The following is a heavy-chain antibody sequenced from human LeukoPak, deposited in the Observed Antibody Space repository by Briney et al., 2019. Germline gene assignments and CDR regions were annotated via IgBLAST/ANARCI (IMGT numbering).Heavy chain of an antibody. CDR2: INHSGST. CDR3: ARGQWLAPIDY. Sequence: PSETLSLTCAVYGGSFSGYYWSWIRQPPGKGLEWIGEINHSGSTNYNPSLKSRVTISVDTSKNQFSLKLSSVTAADTAVYYCARGQWLAPIDYWGQGTLVTVSS. V-gene: IGHV4-34*01. D-gene: IGHD6-19*01. CDR1: GGSFSGYY. J-gene: IGHJ4*02.